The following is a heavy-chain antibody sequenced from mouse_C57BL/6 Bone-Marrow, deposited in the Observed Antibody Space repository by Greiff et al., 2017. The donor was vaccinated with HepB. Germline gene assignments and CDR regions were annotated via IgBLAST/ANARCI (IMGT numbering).Heavy chain of an antibody. Sequence: EVKLVESGGGLVKPGGSLKLSCAASGFTFSSYAMSWVRQTPEKRLEWVATISDGGSYTYYPDNVKGRFTISRDNAKNNLYLQMSHLKSEDTAMYYCARGGNSYYFDYWGQGTTLTVSS. CDR1: GFTFSSYA. CDR3: ARGGNSYYFDY. CDR2: ISDGGSYT. J-gene: IGHJ2*01. V-gene: IGHV5-4*03. D-gene: IGHD2-1*01.